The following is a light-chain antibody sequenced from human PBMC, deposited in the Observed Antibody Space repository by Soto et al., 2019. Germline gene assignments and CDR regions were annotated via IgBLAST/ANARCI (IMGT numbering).Light chain of an antibody. CDR1: SSDVGGYDY. Sequence: QSALTQPRSVSGSPGQSVTISCTGTSSDVGGYDYVSWYQHHPGRAPKLMIYDVSKRPSGVPDRFSGSKSGNTASLTISGLQAEDEADYYCCSYAGTYTFEVFGGGTKLT. CDR2: DVS. CDR3: CSYAGTYTFEV. J-gene: IGLJ2*01. V-gene: IGLV2-11*01.